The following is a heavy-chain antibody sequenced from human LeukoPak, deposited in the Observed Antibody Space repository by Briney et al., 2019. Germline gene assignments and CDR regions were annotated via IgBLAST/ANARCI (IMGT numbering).Heavy chain of an antibody. J-gene: IGHJ4*02. D-gene: IGHD6-6*01. CDR3: ASLPGAYSSSSAARTDY. CDR2: ISSSSSYI. CDR1: GFTFSSYS. V-gene: IGHV3-21*01. Sequence: GGSLRLSCAASGFTFSSYSIHWVRQAPGKGLEWVSSISSSSSYIYYADSVKGRFTISRDNAKNSLYLQMNSLRAEDTAVYYCASLPGAYSSSSAARTDYWGQGTLVTVSS.